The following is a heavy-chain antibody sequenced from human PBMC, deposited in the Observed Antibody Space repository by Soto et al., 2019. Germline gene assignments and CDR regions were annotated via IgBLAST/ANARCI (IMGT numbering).Heavy chain of an antibody. CDR2: VNHSGST. CDR3: ARGWSGLVIIRFDP. D-gene: IGHD3-9*01. V-gene: IGHV4-34*01. CDR1: GGSFSGYY. Sequence: SETLFLTCAVYGGSFSGYYWSWIRQPPGKGLEWIGEVNHSGSTNYNPSLKSRVTISVDTSKNQFSLKLSSVTAADTAVYYCARGWSGLVIIRFDPWGQGTLVTVSS. J-gene: IGHJ5*02.